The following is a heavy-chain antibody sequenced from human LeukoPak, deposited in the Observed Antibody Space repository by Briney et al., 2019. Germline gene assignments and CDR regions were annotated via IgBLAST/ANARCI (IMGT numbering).Heavy chain of an antibody. J-gene: IGHJ4*02. CDR2: FDPDDGET. D-gene: IGHD5-18*01. CDR1: GYTLTELS. V-gene: IGHV1-24*01. CDR3: ATDRPAMAYFDY. Sequence: GASVKVSCKVSGYTLTELSMHWVRQAPGKGLEWMGGFDPDDGETIYAQKFQGRVTMTEDTSTDTAYMELSSLRSEDTAVYYCATDRPAMAYFDYWGQGTLVTVSS.